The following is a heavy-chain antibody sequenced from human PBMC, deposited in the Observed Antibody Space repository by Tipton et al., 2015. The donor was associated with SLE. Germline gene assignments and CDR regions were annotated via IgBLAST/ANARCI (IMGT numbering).Heavy chain of an antibody. V-gene: IGHV4-61*09. D-gene: IGHD3-22*01. CDR1: GGSIRSGNY. CDR2: IHTRGST. Sequence: TLSLTCTVSGGSIRSGNYWTWIRQPAGKGLEWIGHIHTRGSTNYNPSLESRVTISVDRSRNEFSLHLGSVTAADTAVYYCAREDDRSGYTLKWGQGRLVTVSS. CDR3: AREDDRSGYTLK. J-gene: IGHJ4*02.